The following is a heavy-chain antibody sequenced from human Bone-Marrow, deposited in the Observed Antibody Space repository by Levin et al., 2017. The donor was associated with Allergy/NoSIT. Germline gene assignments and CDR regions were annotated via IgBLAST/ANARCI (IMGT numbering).Heavy chain of an antibody. CDR1: GFTFSSYF. J-gene: IGHJ3*01. D-gene: IGHD3-10*01. Sequence: GGSLRLSCEASGFTFSSYFLHWVRQAPGKGLEWLTFISYDGNIAYADSVRGRFTISRDNPRNTLYLQMTNLRPEDTAVYYCARGNYYGSGVYAGAFAVWGQGTMVIVSS. CDR2: ISYDGNIA. CDR3: ARGNYYGSGVYAGAFAV. V-gene: IGHV3-30-3*01.